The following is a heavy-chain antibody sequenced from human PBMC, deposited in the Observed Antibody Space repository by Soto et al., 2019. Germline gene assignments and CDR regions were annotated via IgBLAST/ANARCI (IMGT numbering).Heavy chain of an antibody. CDR1: GYTFTSYD. CDR2: MNPNSGNT. CDR3: ARGGCSLHISRILRSFDY. V-gene: IGHV1-8*01. J-gene: IGHJ4*02. Sequence: ASVKVSCKASGYTFTSYDINWVRQATGQGLEWMGWMNPNSGNTGYAQKFQGRVTMTRNTSISTAYMELSSLRSEDTAVYYCARGGCSLHISRILRSFDYPGPAPLLTV. D-gene: IGHD3-9*01.